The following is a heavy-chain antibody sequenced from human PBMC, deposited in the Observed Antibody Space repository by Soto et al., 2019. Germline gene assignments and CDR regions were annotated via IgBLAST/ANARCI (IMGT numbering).Heavy chain of an antibody. J-gene: IGHJ4*02. V-gene: IGHV4-34*01. CDR1: GGSSSGWY. Sequence: SETLSLTCAVYGGSSSGWYWTWIRQSPVKGLEWIGEISSGTTHYNPSVGSRVTISADMSKNQFSLKLSSVTAADTAVYYCARGPYSRGVGATNPSHWGQGTLVTVSS. CDR2: ISSGTT. CDR3: ARGPYSRGVGATNPSH. D-gene: IGHD1-26*01.